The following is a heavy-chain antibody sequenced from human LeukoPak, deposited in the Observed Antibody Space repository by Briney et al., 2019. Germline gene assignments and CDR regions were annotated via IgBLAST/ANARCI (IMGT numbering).Heavy chain of an antibody. J-gene: IGHJ4*02. CDR2: ISAYNGNT. Sequence: ASVKVSCKASGYTFTSYGISWVRQAPGQGLEWMGWISAYNGNTNYAQKLRGRVTMTTDTSTSTAYMELRSLRSDDTAVYYCARDSGPDTAMVTDYWGQGTLVTVSS. CDR3: ARDSGPDTAMVTDY. V-gene: IGHV1-18*01. CDR1: GYTFTSYG. D-gene: IGHD5-18*01.